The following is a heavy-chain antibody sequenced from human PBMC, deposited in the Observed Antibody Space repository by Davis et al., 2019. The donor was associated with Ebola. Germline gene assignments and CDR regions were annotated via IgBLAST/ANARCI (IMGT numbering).Heavy chain of an antibody. CDR3: ARDLYSRYSSSSKYYYYGMDV. V-gene: IGHV1-46*01. J-gene: IGHJ6*02. D-gene: IGHD6-6*01. CDR2: INPSGGST. CDR1: GYTFTSYG. Sequence: ASVKVSCKASGYTFTSYGISWVRQAPGQGLEWMGIINPSGGSTSYAQKFQGRVTMTRNTSISTAYMELSRLRSDDTAVYYCARDLYSRYSSSSKYYYYGMDVWGQGTTVTVSS.